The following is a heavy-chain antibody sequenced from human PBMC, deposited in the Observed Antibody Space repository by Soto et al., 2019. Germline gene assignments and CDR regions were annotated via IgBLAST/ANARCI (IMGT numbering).Heavy chain of an antibody. Sequence: PVGFLRLSCAASEFTVSDNYMSWFRQAPGKGLEWVSVFYSDGRTDYADSVKDRFTISRDISKNTVFLQMNSLRAEDTAVYYCATGHWPPFGYWGQGTLVTVSS. CDR1: EFTVSDNY. D-gene: IGHD3-16*01. CDR3: ATGHWPPFGY. V-gene: IGHV3-66*01. CDR2: FYSDGRT. J-gene: IGHJ4*02.